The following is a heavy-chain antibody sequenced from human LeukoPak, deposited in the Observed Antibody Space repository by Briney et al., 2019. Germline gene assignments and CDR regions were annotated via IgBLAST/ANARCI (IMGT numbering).Heavy chain of an antibody. V-gene: IGHV4-34*01. CDR1: GGSSSGYY. J-gene: IGHJ3*02. CDR2: INHSGST. Sequence: SETLSLTCAVYGGSSSGYYWSWIRQPPGKGLEWIGEINHSGSTNYNPSLKSRVTISVDTSKNQFSLKLSSVTAADTAVYYCASRPDYYDSSGDAFDIWGQGTMVTVSS. D-gene: IGHD3-22*01. CDR3: ASRPDYYDSSGDAFDI.